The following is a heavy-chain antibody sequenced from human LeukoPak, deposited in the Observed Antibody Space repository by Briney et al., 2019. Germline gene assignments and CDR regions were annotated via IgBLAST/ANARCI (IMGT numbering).Heavy chain of an antibody. CDR1: GFTFSSYG. CDR3: AKGSERLDP. Sequence: PAGTLSLSCAASGFTFSSYGLHWVRQAPGQGLGGVAFIRNDDSNKSYEDPVKGRFTISRDNSKNTLYLQMNRLRAEDTAEYYCAKGSERLDPWGQGTLVTVSS. J-gene: IGHJ5*02. CDR2: IRNDDSNK. V-gene: IGHV3-30*02.